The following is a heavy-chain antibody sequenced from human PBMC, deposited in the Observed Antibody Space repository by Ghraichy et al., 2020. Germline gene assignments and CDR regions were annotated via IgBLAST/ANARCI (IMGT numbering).Heavy chain of an antibody. Sequence: SETLSLTCTVSGGSMRNYFWTWVRQAPGGGLEWIGYIYDNGDTNYNPSLKSRVTIRVDTSRKQFSLHLTSVTAADTAVYYCSSSRYGETFESWGQGALVTVSS. CDR3: SSSRYGETFES. CDR2: IYDNGDT. CDR1: GGSMRNYF. V-gene: IGHV4-59*01. D-gene: IGHD4-17*01. J-gene: IGHJ4*02.